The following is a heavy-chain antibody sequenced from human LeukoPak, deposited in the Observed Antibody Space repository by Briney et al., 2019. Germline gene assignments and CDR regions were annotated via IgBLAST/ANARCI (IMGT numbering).Heavy chain of an antibody. CDR1: GFTFSNYV. D-gene: IGHD6-19*01. V-gene: IGHV3-23*01. J-gene: IGHJ4*02. Sequence: GGSLRLSCAASGFTFSNYVMGWVRQAPGKGLEWVSAISGSGATIYYTDSVRGRFTISRDNSKNTLYLQMNSLRAEDTAIYHCVEGTYSSGWSNWGQGTLVTVSS. CDR2: ISGSGATI. CDR3: VEGTYSSGWSN.